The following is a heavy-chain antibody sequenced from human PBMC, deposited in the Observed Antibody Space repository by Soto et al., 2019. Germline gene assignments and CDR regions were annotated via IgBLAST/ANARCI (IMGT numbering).Heavy chain of an antibody. CDR3: AKRPLATVFGVAGNRFDP. Sequence: GGSLRLSCAASGFTFRSYAMSWVRQVPGKGLEWVSAISRNGDTTYYADSVKGRFTISRDNSKNTLYLQMNSLRAEDTAAYYCAKRPLATVFGVAGNRFDPWGQGTLVTVSS. D-gene: IGHD3-3*01. CDR2: ISRNGDTT. J-gene: IGHJ5*02. V-gene: IGHV3-23*01. CDR1: GFTFRSYA.